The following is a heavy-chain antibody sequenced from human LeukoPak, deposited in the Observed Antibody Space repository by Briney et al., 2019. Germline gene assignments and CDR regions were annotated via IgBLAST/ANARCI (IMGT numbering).Heavy chain of an antibody. J-gene: IGHJ4*02. Sequence: SETLSLTCTVSGGSISSSSYYWASIRQPPGKGLEWIGTIYYSGSTYYNPSLKSRVTISVDTSKNQFSLKLSSVTAADTAVYYCARRRRKVGVLDYWGQGTLVTVSS. V-gene: IGHV4-39*01. CDR1: GGSISSSSYY. CDR2: IYYSGST. CDR3: ARRRRKVGVLDY. D-gene: IGHD1-26*01.